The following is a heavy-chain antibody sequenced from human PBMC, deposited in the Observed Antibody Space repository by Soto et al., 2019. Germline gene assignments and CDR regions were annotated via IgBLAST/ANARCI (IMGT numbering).Heavy chain of an antibody. CDR3: AREGYYYGSGSYSPPRYYGMDV. J-gene: IGHJ6*02. CDR1: GYTFTNYG. D-gene: IGHD3-10*01. Sequence: QIQLVQSGAEVKKAGASVKVSCKASGYTFTNYGISWVRQALGQGLEWMGWISAYNDNTNYAQKFQGRVTLTKDTSTRTAYMELRSLTSDATAVYYCAREGYYYGSGSYSPPRYYGMDVWGQGTTVTVFS. V-gene: IGHV1-18*01. CDR2: ISAYNDNT.